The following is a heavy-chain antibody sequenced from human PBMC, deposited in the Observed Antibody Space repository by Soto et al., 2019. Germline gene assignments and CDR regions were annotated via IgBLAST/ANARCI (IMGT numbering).Heavy chain of an antibody. D-gene: IGHD3-3*01. CDR1: GYTFTSYG. CDR3: ARDKLRFFEWWPTSMDV. CDR2: ISAYNGNT. Sequence: ASVKVSCKASGYTFTSYGISWVRQAPGQGLEWMGWISAYNGNTNYAQKLQGRVTMTTDTSTSTAYMELRSLRSDDTAVYYCARDKLRFFEWWPTSMDVWGKGTTVTVSS. V-gene: IGHV1-18*01. J-gene: IGHJ6*03.